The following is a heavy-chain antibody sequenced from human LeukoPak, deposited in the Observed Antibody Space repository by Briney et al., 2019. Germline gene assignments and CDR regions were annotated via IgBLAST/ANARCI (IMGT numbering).Heavy chain of an antibody. V-gene: IGHV1-69*04. CDR1: GGTFSSYA. J-gene: IGHJ3*02. Sequence: GSSVKVSCKASGGTFSSYAISWVRQAPGQGLEWMGRIIPIFGIANYAQKFQGRVTITADKSTSTAYMELSSLRSEDTAVYYCARERRPDYYDSSDYYSAAFDIWGQGTMVTVSS. CDR3: ARERRPDYYDSSDYYSAAFDI. D-gene: IGHD3-22*01. CDR2: IIPIFGIA.